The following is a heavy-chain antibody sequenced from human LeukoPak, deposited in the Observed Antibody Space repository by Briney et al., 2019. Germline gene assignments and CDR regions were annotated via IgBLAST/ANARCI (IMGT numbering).Heavy chain of an antibody. CDR1: GGSFSSYY. V-gene: IGHV4-59*01. CDR2: IDHSGST. J-gene: IGHJ4*02. Sequence: SETLSLTCTVSGGSFSSYYWTWIRQPPGKGLEWIGYIDHSGSTNYNPSLKSRVSISSDTSKNQFSLELSSVTAADTAVYYCARDRRHRSSGVGDLAYYFDYWGQGTLVTVSS. CDR3: ARDRRHRSSGVGDLAYYFDY. D-gene: IGHD1-14*01.